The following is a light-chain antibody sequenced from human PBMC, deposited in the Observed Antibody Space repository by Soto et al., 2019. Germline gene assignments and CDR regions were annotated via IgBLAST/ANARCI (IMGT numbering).Light chain of an antibody. CDR1: KSDIRVYDV. J-gene: IGLJ1*01. CDR3: KSYAGSNTYV. CDR2: EVV. Sequence: QSVLTHPPSASGSPGQSVTISCTGTKSDIRVYDVGSWYQHHPAKAPRLIIYEVVQRPSGVPDRFTGAKSGNTASLTVSGLQAADEADYFCKSYAGSNTYVFGSGTKVTVL. V-gene: IGLV2-8*01.